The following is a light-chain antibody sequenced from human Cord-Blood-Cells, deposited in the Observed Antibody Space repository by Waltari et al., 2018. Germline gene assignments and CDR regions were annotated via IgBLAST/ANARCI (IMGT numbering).Light chain of an antibody. V-gene: IGKV1-39*01. CDR2: AAS. Sequence: DIQMTQSPSSLSASVGDRVTITCRASQSISSYLNWYQQKPGKAAKLLIYAASSLQSGVPSRFSVSGSCTDFTLTISSLQPEDFATYYCQQSYSTPPTFGQGTKVEIK. CDR1: QSISSY. J-gene: IGKJ1*01. CDR3: QQSYSTPPT.